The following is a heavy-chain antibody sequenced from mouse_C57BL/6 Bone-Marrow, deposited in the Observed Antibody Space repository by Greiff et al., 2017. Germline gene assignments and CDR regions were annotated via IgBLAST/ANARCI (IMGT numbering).Heavy chain of an antibody. CDR3: ARGDYDGTVYFDV. D-gene: IGHD2-4*01. J-gene: IGHJ1*03. Sequence: EVQLQQSGPGLVKPSQSLSLTCSVTGYSITSGYYWNWIRQFPGNKLEWMGYISYDGSNNYNPSLKNRISITRDTSKNQFFLKLNSVTTEDTATYYCARGDYDGTVYFDVWGTGTTVTVSS. CDR1: GYSITSGYY. V-gene: IGHV3-6*01. CDR2: ISYDGSN.